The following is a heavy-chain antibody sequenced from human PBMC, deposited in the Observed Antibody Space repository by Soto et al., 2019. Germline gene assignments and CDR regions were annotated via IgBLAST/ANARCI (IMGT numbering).Heavy chain of an antibody. V-gene: IGHV3-48*01. CDR3: AKMTSKDIVVVPAAPPGY. CDR2: ISSSSSTI. CDR1: GFTFSSYS. D-gene: IGHD2-2*01. Sequence: GGSLRLSCAASGFTFSSYSMNWVRQAPGKGLEWVSYISSSSSTIYYADSVKGRFTISRDNAKNSLYLQMNSLRAEDTAVYYCAKMTSKDIVVVPAAPPGYWGQGTLVTVSS. J-gene: IGHJ4*02.